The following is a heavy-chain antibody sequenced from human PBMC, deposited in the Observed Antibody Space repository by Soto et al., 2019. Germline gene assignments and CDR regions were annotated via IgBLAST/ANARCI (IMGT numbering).Heavy chain of an antibody. CDR1: GGSFSGYY. CDR2: INHSGST. CDR3: ARGSRRKYCSGGSCYSIGVSGHAFDI. Sequence: QVQLQQWGAGLLKPLETLSLTCAVYGGSFSGYYWSWIRQPPGKGLEWIGEINHSGSTNYNPSLKSRVTISVDTSKNQFSLKLSSVTAADTAVYYCARGSRRKYCSGGSCYSIGVSGHAFDIWGQGTMVTVSS. J-gene: IGHJ3*02. V-gene: IGHV4-34*01. D-gene: IGHD2-15*01.